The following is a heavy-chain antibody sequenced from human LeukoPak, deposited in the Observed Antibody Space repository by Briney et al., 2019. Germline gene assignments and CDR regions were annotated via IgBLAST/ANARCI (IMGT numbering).Heavy chain of an antibody. CDR2: IGTDGSYI. CDR1: GFTFSSHN. J-gene: IGHJ3*02. Sequence: GGSLRLSCAASGFTFSSHNMNWVRQAPMKGLEWVSSIGTDGSYIYYADSVQGRFTISRDNAKNSLYLQMNSLTAEDTAVYYCARKMKTGDRVGAFDIWGKGQWSPSLQ. V-gene: IGHV3-21*01. D-gene: IGHD1-1*01. CDR3: ARKMKTGDRVGAFDI.